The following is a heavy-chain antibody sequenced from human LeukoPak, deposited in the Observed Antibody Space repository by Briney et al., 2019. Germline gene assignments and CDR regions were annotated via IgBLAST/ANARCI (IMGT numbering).Heavy chain of an antibody. D-gene: IGHD3-22*01. CDR3: ARNFHRRLYDSSGYYPY. V-gene: IGHV3-30*02. Sequence: GGSLRLSCAASGFTFSSYGMHWVRQAPGKGLEWVAFIRYDGSNKYYADSVKGRFTISRDNAKNSLYLQMNSLRAEDTAVYYCARNFHRRLYDSSGYYPYWGQGTLVTVSS. J-gene: IGHJ4*02. CDR2: IRYDGSNK. CDR1: GFTFSSYG.